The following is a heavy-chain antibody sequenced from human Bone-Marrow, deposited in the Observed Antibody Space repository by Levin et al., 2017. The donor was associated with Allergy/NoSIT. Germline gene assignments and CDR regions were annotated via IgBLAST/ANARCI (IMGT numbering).Heavy chain of an antibody. D-gene: IGHD4-17*01. V-gene: IGHV3-53*01. CDR1: GFTVSSNY. Sequence: GESLKISCAASGFTVSSNYMSWVRQAPGKGLEWVSVIYSGGSTYYADSVKGRFTISRDNSKNTLYLQMNSLRAEDTAVYYCAGDYGDYAGGDAFDIWGQGTMVTVSS. CDR2: IYSGGST. J-gene: IGHJ3*02. CDR3: AGDYGDYAGGDAFDI.